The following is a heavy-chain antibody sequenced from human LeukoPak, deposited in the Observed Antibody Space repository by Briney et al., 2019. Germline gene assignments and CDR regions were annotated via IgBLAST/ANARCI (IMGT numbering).Heavy chain of an antibody. CDR2: IYYSGST. CDR1: GGSISSYY. J-gene: IGHJ6*02. Sequence: SETLSLTCTVSGGSISSYYWSWIRQPPGKGLEWIGYIYYSGSTNYNPSLKNRVTISVDTSKNQFSLKLSSVTAADTAVYYCANTPLVYGDYARAPYYYYGMDVWGQGTTVTVSS. CDR3: ANTPLVYGDYARAPYYYYGMDV. D-gene: IGHD4-17*01. V-gene: IGHV4-59*01.